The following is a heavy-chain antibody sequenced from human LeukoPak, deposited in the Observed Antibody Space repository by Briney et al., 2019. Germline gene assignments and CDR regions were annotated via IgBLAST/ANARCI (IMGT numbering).Heavy chain of an antibody. D-gene: IGHD2-15*01. J-gene: IGHJ4*02. V-gene: IGHV3-74*01. CDR1: GFTVSSYW. Sequence: GGSLRLSCAASGFTVSSYWIHWVRHAPGKGLVWFSLIRRDGTTSFAASVQGRFTISRDNARNTLYLQMNSLAAEDTAVYYCARDAGQATPFDYWGPGTLVTVSS. CDR3: ARDAGQATPFDY. CDR2: IRRDGTT.